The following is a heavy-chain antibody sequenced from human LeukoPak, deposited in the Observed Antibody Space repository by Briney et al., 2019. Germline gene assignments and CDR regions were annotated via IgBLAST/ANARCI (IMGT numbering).Heavy chain of an antibody. CDR1: GGSINSYY. D-gene: IGHD6-6*01. CDR2: IYYSGST. CDR3: ARHRAYSSSSPFDY. Sequence: SETLSLTCTVSGGSINSYYWSWIRQPPGKGLEWIGYIYYSGSTNNNPSLKSRVTISVDTSKNQFSLQLSSVTTADTAAYYCARHRAYSSSSPFDYWGQGTLVTVSS. J-gene: IGHJ4*02. V-gene: IGHV4-59*08.